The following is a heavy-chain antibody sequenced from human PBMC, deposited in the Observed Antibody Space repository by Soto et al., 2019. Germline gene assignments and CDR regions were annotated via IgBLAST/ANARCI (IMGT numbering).Heavy chain of an antibody. Sequence: QVQLQESGPGLVKPSETLSLTCTVSGGSVSSGSYYWSWIRQPPGKGLEWIGYIYYSGSTNYNPSRKRGVTRAGDTPKNRVPRKGSPGTAADTDVYYGGRKGMDTARAPDYGGQGTLVTAPS. D-gene: IGHD5-18*01. J-gene: IGHJ4*02. CDR2: IYYSGST. CDR1: GGSVSSGSYY. CDR3: GRKGMDTARAPDY. V-gene: IGHV4-61*01.